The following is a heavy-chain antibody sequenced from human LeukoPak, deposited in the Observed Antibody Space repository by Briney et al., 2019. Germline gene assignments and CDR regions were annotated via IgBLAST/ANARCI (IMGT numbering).Heavy chain of an antibody. D-gene: IGHD6-19*01. CDR2: IYTGGKT. CDR3: ASPSSGQSFDM. CDR1: GFIVSSNY. Sequence: AGSLRPSCAASGFIVSSNYMNWVRQAPGKGLEWVSVIYTGGKTYYADSVKGRFTISRGNSKNTLYLQMHSLRAEDTAVYYCASPSSGQSFDMWAQGTMDTVSS. V-gene: IGHV3-53*01. J-gene: IGHJ3*02.